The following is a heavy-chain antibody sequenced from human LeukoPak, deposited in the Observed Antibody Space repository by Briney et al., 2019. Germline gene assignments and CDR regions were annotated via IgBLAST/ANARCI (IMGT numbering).Heavy chain of an antibody. CDR3: ARDHGIVVVTASRLDS. V-gene: IGHV3-21*01. J-gene: IGHJ4*02. Sequence: KPGGSLRLSCAASGFTFSSYSMNWVRQAPGKGLEWVSSISSSSSYIGYADSVKGRFTISRDNAKNSLYLQMNSLRAEDTAVYFCARDHGIVVVTASRLDSWGQGTLVTVSS. CDR1: GFTFSSYS. CDR2: ISSSSSYI. D-gene: IGHD2-21*02.